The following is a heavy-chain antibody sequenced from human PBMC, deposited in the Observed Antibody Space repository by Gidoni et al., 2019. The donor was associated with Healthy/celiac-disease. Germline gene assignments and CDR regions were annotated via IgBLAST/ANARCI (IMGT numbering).Heavy chain of an antibody. CDR2: IPYDGSNK. J-gene: IGHJ4*02. CDR3: AKDGRLGDYFDY. D-gene: IGHD3-16*01. CDR1: GFTFSSYG. V-gene: IGHV3-30*18. Sequence: QVQLVESGGGVVQPGRSLRLPCAASGFTFSSYGMHWVRQAPGKGLEWAAVIPYDGSNKYYADSVKGRFTISRDNSKNTLYLQMNSLRAEDTAVYYCAKDGRLGDYFDYWGQGTLVTVSS.